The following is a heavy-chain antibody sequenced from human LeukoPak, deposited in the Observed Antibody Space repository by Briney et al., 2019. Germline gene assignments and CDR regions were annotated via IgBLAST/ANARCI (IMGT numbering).Heavy chain of an antibody. D-gene: IGHD3-22*01. CDR2: IYYSGST. Sequence: SQTLSLTCTVSGGSISSGDYYWSWIRQPPGKSLEWIGYIYYSGSTYYNPSLESRVTISVDTSKNQFSLKLSSVTAADTAVYYCARADYYYDNAFDIWGQGTMVTVSS. J-gene: IGHJ3*02. V-gene: IGHV4-30-4*01. CDR3: ARADYYYDNAFDI. CDR1: GGSISSGDYY.